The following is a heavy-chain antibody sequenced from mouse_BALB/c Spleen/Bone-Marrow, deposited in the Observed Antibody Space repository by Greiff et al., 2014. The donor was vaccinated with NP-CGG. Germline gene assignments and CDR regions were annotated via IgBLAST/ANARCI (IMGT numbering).Heavy chain of an antibody. V-gene: IGHV14-3*02. Sequence: VQLQQSGAELVKPGASVELSCTASGFNIKDTYMHWVKQRPEQGLEWIGRIDPANGNTKYVPTFQGKATITADTSSNTAYLQLSSVTSEDTAVYYCASSGNYEGGAMDYWGQGISVTVSS. D-gene: IGHD2-1*01. CDR1: GFNIKDTY. J-gene: IGHJ4*01. CDR2: IDPANGNT. CDR3: ASSGNYEGGAMDY.